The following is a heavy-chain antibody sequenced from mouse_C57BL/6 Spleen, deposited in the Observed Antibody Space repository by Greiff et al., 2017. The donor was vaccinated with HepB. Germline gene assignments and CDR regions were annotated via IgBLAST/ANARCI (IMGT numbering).Heavy chain of an antibody. CDR3: ARYDGYPPAMDY. Sequence: QVHVKQSGPALVKPGASVKISCKASGYAFSSSWMNWVKQRPGKGLEWIGRIYPGDGDTNYNGKFKGKATLTADKSSSTAYMQLSSLTSEDSAVYFCARYDGYPPAMDYWGQGTSVTVSS. CDR1: GYAFSSSW. CDR2: IYPGDGDT. V-gene: IGHV1-82*01. D-gene: IGHD2-2*01. J-gene: IGHJ4*01.